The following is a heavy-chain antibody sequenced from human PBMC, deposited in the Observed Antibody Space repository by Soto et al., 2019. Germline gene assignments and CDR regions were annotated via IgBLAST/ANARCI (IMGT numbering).Heavy chain of an antibody. CDR1: GFTFSSYS. CDR3: ARDRDGDHPGDYYYYMDV. Sequence: GGSLRLSCAASGFTFSSYSMNWVRQAPGKGLEWVSSISSSSSYIYYADSVKGRFTISRDNAKNSLYLQMNSLRAEDTAVYYCARDRDGDHPGDYYYYMDVWGKGTTVTVSS. D-gene: IGHD7-27*01. V-gene: IGHV3-21*01. J-gene: IGHJ6*03. CDR2: ISSSSSYI.